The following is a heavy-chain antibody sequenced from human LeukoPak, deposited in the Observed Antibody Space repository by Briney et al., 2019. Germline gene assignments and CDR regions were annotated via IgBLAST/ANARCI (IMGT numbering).Heavy chain of an antibody. CDR1: GGSISSGDYY. CDR2: IYYSGST. CDR3: ARVVAAVNYYFDY. J-gene: IGHJ4*02. Sequence: SETLSLTCTVSGGSISSGDYYWSWIRQPPGKGLEWIGYIYYSGSTYCNPSLKSRVTISVDTSKNQFSLKLSSVTAADTAVYYCARVVAAVNYYFDYWGQGTLVTVSS. V-gene: IGHV4-30-4*08. D-gene: IGHD6-13*01.